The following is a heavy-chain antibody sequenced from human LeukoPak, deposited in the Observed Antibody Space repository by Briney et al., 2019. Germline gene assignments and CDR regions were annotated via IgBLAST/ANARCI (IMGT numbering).Heavy chain of an antibody. J-gene: IGHJ4*02. CDR1: GFTFNTYW. V-gene: IGHV3-74*01. D-gene: IGHD6-13*01. Sequence: GGSLRLSCAASGFTFNTYWMHWVRHAPGKGLVWVSRINSDGSTTTYADSVKGRFTISRDNAKNTLYLQMNSLRAEDTAVYYCARVSSLFDYWGQGTLVTVSS. CDR3: ARVSSLFDY. CDR2: INSDGSTT.